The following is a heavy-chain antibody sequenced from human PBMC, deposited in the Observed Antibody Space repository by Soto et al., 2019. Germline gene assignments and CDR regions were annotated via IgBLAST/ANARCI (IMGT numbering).Heavy chain of an antibody. D-gene: IGHD5-18*01. CDR3: ASTQPNTPMFTGGVAYYYYAMDV. V-gene: IGHV1-3*01. J-gene: IGHJ6*02. CDR1: GYTFTNYA. CDR2: INAGNGQT. Sequence: QVQLVQSGAEVKKPGASVKVSCKASGYTFTNYAIHWVRQAPGQRLEWMGWINAGNGQTKYSQKFQGRATITRDTSASTSYMELSSLRSEDTAVYYCASTQPNTPMFTGGVAYYYYAMDVWGQGTTVTVSS.